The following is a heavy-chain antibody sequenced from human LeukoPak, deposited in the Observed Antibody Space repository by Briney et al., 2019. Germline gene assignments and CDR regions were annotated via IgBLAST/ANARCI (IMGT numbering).Heavy chain of an antibody. Sequence: GRSLRRSCAASGFTFSNSGIHWVRQAPGKGLEWVALIWYDGSNEYYADSVKGRFTISRDNSKNTLYLQMASLRAEDTAIYYCARGVGYSFGTGDYWGQGTLVTVSS. D-gene: IGHD5-18*01. V-gene: IGHV3-33*01. CDR3: ARGVGYSFGTGDY. CDR1: GFTFSNSG. CDR2: IWYDGSNE. J-gene: IGHJ4*02.